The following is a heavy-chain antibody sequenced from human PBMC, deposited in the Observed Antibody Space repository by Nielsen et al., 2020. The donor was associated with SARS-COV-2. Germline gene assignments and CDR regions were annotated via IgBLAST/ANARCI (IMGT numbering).Heavy chain of an antibody. J-gene: IGHJ3*02. Sequence: SETLSLTCSVSGDSFSIYYWSWIRQPPGKGLEWIGYIYYSGSTNYNPSLESRVTISIDTSKHQFSLRLSSVTAADTAIYYCARERAFWSGYKAFEIWGQGTVVTVSS. V-gene: IGHV4-59*01. D-gene: IGHD3-3*01. CDR2: IYYSGST. CDR3: ARERAFWSGYKAFEI. CDR1: GDSFSIYY.